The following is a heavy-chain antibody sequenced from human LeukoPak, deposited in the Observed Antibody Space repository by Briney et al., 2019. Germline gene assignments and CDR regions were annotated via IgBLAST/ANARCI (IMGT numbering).Heavy chain of an antibody. D-gene: IGHD6-19*01. CDR2: INHSGST. Sequence: SETLPLTCAVYGGSFSGYYWSWIRQPPGKGLEWIGEINHSGSTNYNPSLKSRVTISVDTSKNQFSLKLSSVTAADTAVYYCARGRSRGSIDYWGQGTLVTVSS. V-gene: IGHV4-34*01. CDR3: ARGRSRGSIDY. J-gene: IGHJ4*02. CDR1: GGSFSGYY.